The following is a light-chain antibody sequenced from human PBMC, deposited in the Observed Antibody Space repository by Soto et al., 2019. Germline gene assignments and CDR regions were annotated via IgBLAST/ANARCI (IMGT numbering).Light chain of an antibody. V-gene: IGKV4-1*01. CDR3: QQYYGTPYT. CDR1: QSVFSSSNNKHY. Sequence: DIVMTQSPDSLAVSLGERATINCKSSQSVFSSSNNKHYLAWYHQKAGQPPKLLNYWASTLETGVADRFSGGWSGTDFTLTISSLQAEDVVFYYCQQYYGTPYTFGQGTKREIK. J-gene: IGKJ2*01. CDR2: WAS.